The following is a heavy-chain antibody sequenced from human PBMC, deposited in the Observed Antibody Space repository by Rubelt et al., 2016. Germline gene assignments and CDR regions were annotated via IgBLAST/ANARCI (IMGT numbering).Heavy chain of an antibody. Sequence: VRQAPGKGLEWVSVIYSGGSTYYADSVKGRFTISRDNSKNTLYLHLNSLRAEDTAVYFCAKGHYYDSSGYYYGDYWGQGTLVTVSS. V-gene: IGHV3-53*01. J-gene: IGHJ4*02. D-gene: IGHD3-22*01. CDR2: IYSGGST. CDR3: AKGHYYDSSGYYYGDY.